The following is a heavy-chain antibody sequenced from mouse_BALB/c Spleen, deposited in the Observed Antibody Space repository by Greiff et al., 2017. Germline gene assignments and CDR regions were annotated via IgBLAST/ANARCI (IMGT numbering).Heavy chain of an antibody. CDR2: INPSTGYT. D-gene: IGHD1-2*01. Sequence: VQLQQSGAELAKPGASVKMSCKASGYTFTSYWMHWVKQRPGQGLEWIGYINPSTGYTEYNQKFKDKATLTADKSSSTAYMQLSSLTSEDSAVYYCARNYYGPWFAYWGQGTLVTVSA. CDR1: GYTFTSYW. V-gene: IGHV1-7*01. J-gene: IGHJ3*01. CDR3: ARNYYGPWFAY.